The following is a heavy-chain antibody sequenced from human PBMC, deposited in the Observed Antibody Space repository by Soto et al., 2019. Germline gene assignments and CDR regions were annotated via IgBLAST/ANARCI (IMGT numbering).Heavy chain of an antibody. CDR2: INHSGST. CDR1: GGSFSGYY. D-gene: IGHD6-13*01. CDR3: ARLKDCSSWYSCYYYGMDG. Sequence: SETLSLTCAVYGGSFSGYYWTWIRQPPGTGLEWIGEINHSGSTNYNPSLKSRVTISVDTSKNQFSLKLTSVTAADTAVYYCARLKDCSSWYSCYYYGMDGWGQGTTVTVSS. V-gene: IGHV4-34*01. J-gene: IGHJ6*02.